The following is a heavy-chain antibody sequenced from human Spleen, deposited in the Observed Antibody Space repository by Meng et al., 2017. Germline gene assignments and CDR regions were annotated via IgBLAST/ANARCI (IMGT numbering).Heavy chain of an antibody. J-gene: IGHJ4*01. V-gene: IGHV4-59*01. CDR2: LYYSGST. CDR1: GGSISTYY. D-gene: IGHD3-10*01. Sequence: AETLSLTGTVSGGSISTYYWSWIRQPPGKGLEWIGHLYYSGSTTYNPSLKGRVTISLDTSKNQVSLTLSSVTAADTAVYYCATLKYGLGTPRADNWGQGPLVTVSS. CDR3: ATLKYGLGTPRADN.